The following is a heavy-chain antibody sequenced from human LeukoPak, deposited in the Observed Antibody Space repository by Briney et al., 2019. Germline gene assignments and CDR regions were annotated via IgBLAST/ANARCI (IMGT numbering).Heavy chain of an antibody. V-gene: IGHV1-2*02. J-gene: IGHJ3*02. CDR2: INPNSGGT. D-gene: IGHD6-6*01. Sequence: ASVKVSCKASGYTFTDYYMHWVRQAPGQGLEWMGWINPNSGGTKYAQKFQGRVTMTRDTSISTAYMELSRLRSDDTAVYYCARAGSIAARPDAFDIWGQGTMVTVSS. CDR1: GYTFTDYY. CDR3: ARAGSIAARPDAFDI.